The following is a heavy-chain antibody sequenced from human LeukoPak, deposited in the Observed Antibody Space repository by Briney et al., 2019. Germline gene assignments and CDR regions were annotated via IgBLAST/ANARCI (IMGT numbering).Heavy chain of an antibody. Sequence: PSETLSLTCAVSGGSISNYYCSWIRQPPGKGLEWLGYIHYSGYTNYNPSLKSRVTISVDTSKNQFSLNLSSVTAADTAVYYCARHWGSDWYFDLWGRRTLVTVSS. CDR3: ARHWGSDWYFDL. D-gene: IGHD7-27*01. V-gene: IGHV4-59*01. CDR1: GGSISNYY. J-gene: IGHJ2*01. CDR2: IHYSGYT.